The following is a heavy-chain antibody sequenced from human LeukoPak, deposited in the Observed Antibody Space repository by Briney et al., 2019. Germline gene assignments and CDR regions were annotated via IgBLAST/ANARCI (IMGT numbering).Heavy chain of an antibody. CDR1: GFTFSSYT. CDR3: VGGDY. Sequence: PGGSLRLSCAASGFTFSSYTMHWVRQAPGKGLEWVSLISWDGGSTYYADSLKGRFTISRDNTKNSLYLQMNSLRAEDTAVYYCVGGDYWGQGTLVTVSS. J-gene: IGHJ4*02. CDR2: ISWDGGST. V-gene: IGHV3-43*01.